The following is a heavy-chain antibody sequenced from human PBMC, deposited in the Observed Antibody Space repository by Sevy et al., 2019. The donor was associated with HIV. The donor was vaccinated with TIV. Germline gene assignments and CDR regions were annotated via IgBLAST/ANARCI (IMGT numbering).Heavy chain of an antibody. D-gene: IGHD2-15*01. Sequence: SETLSLTCTVSGVSISGGAYYRGWIRQAPGKGLEWIGSISYTGSTYYNPSLKSRVTISVDTSKNQFSLKLTSVTAADTAVYYCARRGDNNWFDPWGQGTLVTVSS. J-gene: IGHJ5*02. CDR3: ARRGDNNWFDP. V-gene: IGHV4-39*01. CDR2: ISYTGST. CDR1: GVSISGGAYY.